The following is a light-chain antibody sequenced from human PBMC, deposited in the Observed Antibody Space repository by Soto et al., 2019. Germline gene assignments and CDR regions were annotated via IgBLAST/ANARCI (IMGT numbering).Light chain of an antibody. CDR3: QQYVRSPASWT. J-gene: IGKJ1*01. CDR1: QSISSSF. CDR2: GAS. Sequence: ETVLTQSPGTLSLSPGERATLSCRASQSISSSFLAWYQQKPRQAPRLLIYGASRRATGIPDRFSGSGSGTDFTLTISRLEPEDAAVYYCQQYVRSPASWTLGQGTKVEIK. V-gene: IGKV3-20*01.